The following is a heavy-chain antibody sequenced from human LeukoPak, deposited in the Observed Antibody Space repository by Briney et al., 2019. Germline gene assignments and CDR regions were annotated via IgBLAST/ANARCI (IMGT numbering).Heavy chain of an antibody. Sequence: PGGSLRLSCAASGFTFSSYAMRWVRQAPGKGLEWVAVISYDGSNKYYADSVKGRFTISRDNSKNTLYLQMNSLRAEDTAVYYCARAITMIVDIDYWGQGTLVTAAS. D-gene: IGHD3-22*01. CDR3: ARAITMIVDIDY. CDR2: ISYDGSNK. V-gene: IGHV3-30*01. J-gene: IGHJ4*02. CDR1: GFTFSSYA.